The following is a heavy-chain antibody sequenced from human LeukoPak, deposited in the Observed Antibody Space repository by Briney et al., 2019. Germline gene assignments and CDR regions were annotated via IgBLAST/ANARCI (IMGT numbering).Heavy chain of an antibody. CDR1: GGSISSGGYY. D-gene: IGHD3-10*01. J-gene: IGHJ5*02. CDR3: ASLKAYYSTAGFDP. Sequence: SETLSLTCTVSGGSISSGGYYWSWIRQHPGKGLEWIGYIYYSGSTYYNPSLKSRVTISVDTTKNQFSLKLSSVTTADTAVYYCASLKAYYSTAGFDPWGQGTLVTVSS. V-gene: IGHV4-31*03. CDR2: IYYSGST.